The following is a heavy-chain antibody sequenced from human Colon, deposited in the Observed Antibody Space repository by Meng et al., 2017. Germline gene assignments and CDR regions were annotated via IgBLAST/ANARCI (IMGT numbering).Heavy chain of an antibody. CDR3: ARDSNYYDSSGYLKAFDI. Sequence: SQTLSLTCAISGDSVSSHSAAWNWIRQSPSRGLEWLGRTYYRSKWYNDYAVSVKSRITINPDTSKNQFSLQLNSVTPEDTAVYYCARDSNYYDSSGYLKAFDIWGQGTMVTVSS. CDR2: TYYRSKWYN. CDR1: GDSVSSHSAA. V-gene: IGHV6-1*01. D-gene: IGHD3-22*01. J-gene: IGHJ3*02.